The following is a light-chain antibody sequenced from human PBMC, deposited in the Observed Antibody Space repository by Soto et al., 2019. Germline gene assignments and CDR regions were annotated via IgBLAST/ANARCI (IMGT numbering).Light chain of an antibody. V-gene: IGKV3-11*01. J-gene: IGKJ4*01. CDR1: QSVSNS. Sequence: DIVLTQSPATLTLSPGERASLSCRASQSVSNSLAWYQQKPGQPPRLLIYDASTRATGIPARFSGSGSGTDFPLTISSREPEDFALYYCQQRTSWPRVTFGGGTKVDIK. CDR2: DAS. CDR3: QQRTSWPRVT.